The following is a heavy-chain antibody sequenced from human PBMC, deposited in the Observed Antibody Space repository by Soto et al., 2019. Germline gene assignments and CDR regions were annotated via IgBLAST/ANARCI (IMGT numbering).Heavy chain of an antibody. CDR1: GFTFSSYP. Sequence: QVQLVESGGGVVQPGRSLRLSCAASGFTFSSYPMHWVRQAPGKGLEWVAVITYDGSNKYYADSVKGRFTISRDNSKNPLYLQMNSLRVEDTAVYYCARAGAPGIAGNWFDPWGQGTLVTVSS. CDR3: ARAGAPGIAGNWFDP. J-gene: IGHJ5*02. CDR2: ITYDGSNK. V-gene: IGHV3-30-3*01. D-gene: IGHD6-13*01.